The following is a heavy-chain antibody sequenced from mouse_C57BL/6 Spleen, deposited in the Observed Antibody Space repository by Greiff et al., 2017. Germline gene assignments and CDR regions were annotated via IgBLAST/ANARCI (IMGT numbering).Heavy chain of an antibody. CDR3: ASPYGSSYWYFDV. CDR2: ISDGGSYT. D-gene: IGHD1-1*01. Sequence: DVMLVESGGGLVKPGGSLKLSCAASGFTFSSYAMSWVRQTPEKRLEWVATISDGGSYTYYPDNVKGRFTISRDNAKNNLYLQMSHLKSEDTAMYYCASPYGSSYWYFDVWGTGTTVTVSS. V-gene: IGHV5-4*03. CDR1: GFTFSSYA. J-gene: IGHJ1*03.